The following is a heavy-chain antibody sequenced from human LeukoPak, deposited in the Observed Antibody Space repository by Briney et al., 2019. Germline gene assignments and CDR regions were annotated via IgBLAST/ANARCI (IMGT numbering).Heavy chain of an antibody. Sequence: PGRSLRLSCAASGFTFSSYGMHWVRQAPGKGLEWVAVILYDGSNKYYADSVKGRFTISRDNSKNTLYLQMNSLRAEDTAVYYCARADIVATTHFDYWGQGTLVTVSS. D-gene: IGHD5-12*01. J-gene: IGHJ4*02. CDR1: GFTFSSYG. V-gene: IGHV3-33*01. CDR3: ARADIVATTHFDY. CDR2: ILYDGSNK.